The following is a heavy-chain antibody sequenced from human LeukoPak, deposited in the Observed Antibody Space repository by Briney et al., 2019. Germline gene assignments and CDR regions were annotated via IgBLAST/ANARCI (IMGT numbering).Heavy chain of an antibody. Sequence: ASVKVSCKASGGTFSSYAISWVRQAPGQGLEWMGGIIPIFGTANYAQKFQGRVTITADESTSTAYMELSSLRSEDTAVYYCARAPSSMDYYYGMDVWGQGTTVTVSS. CDR3: ARAPSSMDYYYGMDV. J-gene: IGHJ6*02. D-gene: IGHD6-13*01. V-gene: IGHV1-69*01. CDR2: IIPIFGTA. CDR1: GGTFSSYA.